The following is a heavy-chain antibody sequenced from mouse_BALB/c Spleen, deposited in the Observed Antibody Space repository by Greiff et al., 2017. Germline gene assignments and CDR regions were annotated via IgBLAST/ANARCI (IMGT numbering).Heavy chain of an antibody. D-gene: IGHD2-1*01. Sequence: EVKLVESGGGLVQPGGSMKLSCVASGFTFSNYWMNWVRQSPEKGLEWVAEIRLKSNNYATHYAESGQGRFTISRDDSKSSVYLQMNNLRAEDTGIYYCAKAGNYGFAYWGQGTLVTVSA. CDR3: AKAGNYGFAY. V-gene: IGHV6-6*02. CDR1: GFTFSNYW. CDR2: IRLKSNNYAT. J-gene: IGHJ3*01.